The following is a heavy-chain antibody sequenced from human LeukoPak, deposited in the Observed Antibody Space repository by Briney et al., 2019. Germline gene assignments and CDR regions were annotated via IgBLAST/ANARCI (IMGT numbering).Heavy chain of an antibody. CDR2: ITRDAGST. CDR1: GFAFDDYT. J-gene: IGHJ4*02. CDR3: ANERTLTFDY. Sequence: GGSLRLSCAASGFAFDDYTMHWVRQAPGKGLEWLSLITRDAGSTFYADSVKGRFTISRDNSRNFLYLQMNNLRTDDTALYFCANERTLTFDYWGRGTLVTVSS. V-gene: IGHV3-43*01. D-gene: IGHD3-9*01.